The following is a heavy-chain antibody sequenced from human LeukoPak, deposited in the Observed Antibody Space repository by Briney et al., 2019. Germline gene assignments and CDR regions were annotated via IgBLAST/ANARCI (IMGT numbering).Heavy chain of an antibody. Sequence: ASVKVSCKASGYTFTDYYINWIRQAPGQGLKWMGWINPNRGGTSYAQNFQGRVTMTRDTPISTAYMELSRLRSDDTAVYYCARRQIDCSTTSCYVDYWGQGTLVTVSS. J-gene: IGHJ4*02. CDR2: INPNRGGT. V-gene: IGHV1-2*02. CDR3: ARRQIDCSTTSCYVDY. CDR1: GYTFTDYY. D-gene: IGHD2-2*01.